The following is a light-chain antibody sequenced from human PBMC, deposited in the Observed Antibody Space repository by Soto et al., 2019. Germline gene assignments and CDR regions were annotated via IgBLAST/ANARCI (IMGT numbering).Light chain of an antibody. CDR3: SSAAGV. CDR2: DVS. Sequence: QSALTQPASVSGSPGQSITISCTGTSSDVGGYNYVSWYQQHPGKAPKLMIYDVSNRPSGVSNRFSGSKSGNTASLTISGLQAEDEADYYCSSAAGVFGGGTKLTVL. CDR1: SSDVGGYNY. J-gene: IGLJ3*02. V-gene: IGLV2-14*01.